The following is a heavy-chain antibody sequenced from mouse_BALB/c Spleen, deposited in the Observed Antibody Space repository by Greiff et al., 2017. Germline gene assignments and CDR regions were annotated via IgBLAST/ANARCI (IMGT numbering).Heavy chain of an antibody. CDR3: VRGGNYGEFAY. V-gene: IGHV2-9-2*01. D-gene: IGHD2-1*01. CDR1: GFSLTSYD. CDR2: IWTGGGT. J-gene: IGHJ3*01. Sequence: VKLMESGPGLVAPSQSLSITCTVSGFSLTSYDISWIRQPPGKGLEWLGVIWTGGGTNYNSAFMSRLSISKDNSKSQVFLKMNSLQTDDTAIYYCVRGGNYGEFAYWGQGTLVTVSA.